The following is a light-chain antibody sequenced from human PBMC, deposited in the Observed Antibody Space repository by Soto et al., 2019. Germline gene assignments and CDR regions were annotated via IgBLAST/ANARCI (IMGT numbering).Light chain of an antibody. CDR3: NSYVGSNNYV. CDR2: EVN. J-gene: IGLJ1*01. V-gene: IGLV2-8*01. Sequence: QSSLTQPPSASGCPGQSVTISCTGTSSDITDNKYVSWFQQHPGKAPKVLIYEVNKRPSGVPDSFSGSKSGNTASLTVSGLQADDEADYYCNSYVGSNNYVFGTGTKVTVL. CDR1: SSDITDNKY.